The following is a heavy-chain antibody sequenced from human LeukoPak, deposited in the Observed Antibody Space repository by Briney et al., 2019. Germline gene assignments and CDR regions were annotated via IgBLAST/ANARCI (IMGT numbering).Heavy chain of an antibody. J-gene: IGHJ6*02. V-gene: IGHV3-11*01. CDR1: GFTFSDYH. CDR3: ARGDSSGYYGENYYYYGMDV. Sequence: GGSLRLSCAASGFTFSDYHMSWIRQAPGKGLEWVSYISSSGSTIYYADSVKGRFTISRDNAKNSLYLQMNSLRAEDTAVYYCARGDSSGYYGENYYYYGMDVWGQGTTVTVSS. D-gene: IGHD3-22*01. CDR2: ISSSGSTI.